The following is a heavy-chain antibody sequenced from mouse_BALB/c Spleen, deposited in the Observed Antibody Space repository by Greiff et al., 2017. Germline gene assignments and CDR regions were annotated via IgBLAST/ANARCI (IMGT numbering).Heavy chain of an antibody. CDR2: IYPGDGDT. CDR1: GYAFSSSW. V-gene: IGHV1-82*01. J-gene: IGHJ3*01. D-gene: IGHD1-1*01. Sequence: QVQLQQSGPELVKPGASVKISCKASGYAFSSSWMNWVKQRPGQGLEWIGRIYPGDGDTNYNGKFKGKATLTADKSSSTAYMQLSSLTSVDSAVYFCAGYYYGSSWFAYWGQGTLVTVSA. CDR3: AGYYYGSSWFAY.